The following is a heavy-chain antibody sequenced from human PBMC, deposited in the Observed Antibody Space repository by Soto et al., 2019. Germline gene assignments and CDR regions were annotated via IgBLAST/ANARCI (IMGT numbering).Heavy chain of an antibody. CDR1: GFTFSSYA. D-gene: IGHD3-3*01. CDR3: AKTGFWSGYLGYYFDY. CDR2: ISGSGGST. Sequence: VPLLESGGGLVQPGGSLRLSCAASGFTFSSYAMSWVRQAPGKGLEWVSAISGSGGSTYYADSVKGRFTISRDNSKNTLYLQMNSLRAEDTAVYYCAKTGFWSGYLGYYFDYWGQGTLVTVSS. J-gene: IGHJ4*02. V-gene: IGHV3-23*01.